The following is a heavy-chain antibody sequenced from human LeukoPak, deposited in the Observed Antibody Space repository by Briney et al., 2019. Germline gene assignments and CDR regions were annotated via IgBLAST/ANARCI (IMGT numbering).Heavy chain of an antibody. D-gene: IGHD3-22*01. CDR3: ARVQYYYDSKIFDY. CDR1: GFTVSRNY. CDR2: IYSGGST. J-gene: IGHJ4*02. V-gene: IGHV3-53*01. Sequence: GGSLRLSCAASGFTVSRNYMSWVRQAPGKGLEWVSVIYSGGSTYYADSVKGRFTISRDNSKNTLYLQMNSLRAEDTAVYYCARVQYYYDSKIFDYWGKGTLVTVSS.